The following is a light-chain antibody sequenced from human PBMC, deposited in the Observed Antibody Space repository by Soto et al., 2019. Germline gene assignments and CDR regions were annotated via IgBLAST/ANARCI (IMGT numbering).Light chain of an antibody. CDR2: KAS. V-gene: IGKV1-5*03. CDR1: QSINSW. Sequence: DIQMTQSPSTLSASVGDRVTITCRASQSINSWLAWYQQKPGKAPKLLIYKASSLESGVPSRFSGSASGTEFTLTISSLEPDDFATYYCQQYNSISLLTFGGGTKVDI. J-gene: IGKJ4*01. CDR3: QQYNSISLLT.